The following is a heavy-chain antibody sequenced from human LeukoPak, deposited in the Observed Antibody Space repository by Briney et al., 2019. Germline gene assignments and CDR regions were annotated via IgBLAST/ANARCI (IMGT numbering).Heavy chain of an antibody. CDR3: ARDHKLLWSYFDY. CDR2: ISVYNGNT. CDR1: GYTFTGYY. J-gene: IGHJ4*02. Sequence: ASVKVSCKASGYTFTGYYIHWVRQAPGQGLEWMGWISVYNGNTNYAQKLQGRVTMTTDTSTSTAYMELRSLRSDDTAVYYCARDHKLLWSYFDYWGQGTLVTVSS. D-gene: IGHD2-2*01. V-gene: IGHV1-18*04.